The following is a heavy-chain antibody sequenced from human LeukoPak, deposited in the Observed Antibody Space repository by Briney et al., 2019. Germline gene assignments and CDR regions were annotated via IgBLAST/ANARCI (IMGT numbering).Heavy chain of an antibody. CDR2: IYPIDSDT. CDR3: ARPLQGIVGATGFDY. D-gene: IGHD1-26*01. Sequence: GESLKISCQGSEYSFATYWIAWLRQMPGKGLEWMGIIYPIDSDTRYSPSFQGQVTISADKSIKTAYLQWSSLKASDTAMYYCARPLQGIVGATGFDYWGQGTLVTVSS. J-gene: IGHJ4*02. V-gene: IGHV5-51*01. CDR1: EYSFATYW.